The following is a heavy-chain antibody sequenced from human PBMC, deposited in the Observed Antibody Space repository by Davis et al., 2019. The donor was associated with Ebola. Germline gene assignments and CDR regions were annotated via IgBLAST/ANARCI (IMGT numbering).Heavy chain of an antibody. V-gene: IGHV4-39*01. CDR2: IYYSGST. Sequence: MPSETLSLTCTVSGGSISSSSYYWGWIRQPPGKGLEWIGSIYYSGSTYYNPSLKSRVTISVDTSKNQFSLKLRSVTAADTAVYYCAVTNYYFDYWGQGTLVTISS. CDR1: GGSISSSSYY. CDR3: AVTNYYFDY. J-gene: IGHJ4*02. D-gene: IGHD4-11*01.